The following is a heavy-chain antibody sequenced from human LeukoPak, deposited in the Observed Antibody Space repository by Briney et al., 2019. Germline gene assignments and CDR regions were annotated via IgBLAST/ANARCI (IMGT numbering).Heavy chain of an antibody. CDR2: ISSDNNYI. CDR3: ARGPSYYYDSSGFYYFDY. J-gene: IGHJ4*02. D-gene: IGHD3-22*01. Sequence: PGGSLRLSCAASGFTFSSYSMNWVRQPPGKGLEWVASISSDNNYISYADSVKGRFTISRDHAENSLYLQMNSLRAEDTAVYYCARGPSYYYDSSGFYYFDYWGQGTLVTVSS. V-gene: IGHV3-21*01. CDR1: GFTFSSYS.